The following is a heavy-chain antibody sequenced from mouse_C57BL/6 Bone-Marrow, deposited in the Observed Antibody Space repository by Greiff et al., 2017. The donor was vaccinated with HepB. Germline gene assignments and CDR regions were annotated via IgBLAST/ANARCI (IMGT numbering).Heavy chain of an antibody. CDR2: ISNGGGST. CDR1: GFTFSDYY. CDR3: ARPTTTVVARGFAY. Sequence: EVNVVESGGGLVQPGGSLKLSCAASGFTFSDYYMYWVRQTPEKRLEWVAYISNGGGSTYYPDTVKGRFTISRDNAKNTLYLQMSRLKSEDTAMYYCARPTTTVVARGFAYWGQGTLVTVSA. V-gene: IGHV5-12*01. D-gene: IGHD1-1*01. J-gene: IGHJ3*01.